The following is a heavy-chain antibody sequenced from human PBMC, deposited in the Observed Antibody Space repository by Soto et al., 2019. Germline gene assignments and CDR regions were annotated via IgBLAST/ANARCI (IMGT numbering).Heavy chain of an antibody. CDR1: GFTFSSYG. D-gene: IGHD3-10*01. J-gene: IGHJ6*03. V-gene: IGHV3-30*18. CDR2: ISYDGSNK. CDR3: AKDEYYYGSGSYYNRLGVDYYYYQYMDV. Sequence: GGSLRLSCAASGFTFSSYGMHWVRQAPGKGLEWVAVISYDGSNKYYVDSVKGRFTISRDNSKNTLHLQMNSLRAEDTAVYYCAKDEYYYGSGSYYNRLGVDYYYYQYMDVWGKGTTVTVS.